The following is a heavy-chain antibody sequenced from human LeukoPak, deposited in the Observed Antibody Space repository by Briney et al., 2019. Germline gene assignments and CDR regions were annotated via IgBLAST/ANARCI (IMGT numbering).Heavy chain of an antibody. Sequence: SETLSLTCTVSGGSISSYYWSWIRQPPGKGLEWIGYIYYSGSTNYNPSLKSRVTISVDTSKNQFSLKLSSVTAADTAAYYCARVGGYEPNYFDYWGQGTLVTVSS. J-gene: IGHJ4*02. CDR1: GGSISSYY. V-gene: IGHV4-59*01. D-gene: IGHD5-12*01. CDR2: IYYSGST. CDR3: ARVGGYEPNYFDY.